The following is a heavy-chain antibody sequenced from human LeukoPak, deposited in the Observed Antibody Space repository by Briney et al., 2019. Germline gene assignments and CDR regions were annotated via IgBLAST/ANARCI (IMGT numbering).Heavy chain of an antibody. D-gene: IGHD2/OR15-2a*01. Sequence: ASVKVSCKVSGHTLTELSMHWVRQAPGKGLEWMGGFDPENGETIYAQKFQGRVTMTRNTSISTAYMELSSLRSEDTAVYYCARISSGGGYWGQGTLVTVSS. V-gene: IGHV1-24*01. CDR2: FDPENGET. CDR1: GHTLTELS. CDR3: ARISSGGGY. J-gene: IGHJ4*02.